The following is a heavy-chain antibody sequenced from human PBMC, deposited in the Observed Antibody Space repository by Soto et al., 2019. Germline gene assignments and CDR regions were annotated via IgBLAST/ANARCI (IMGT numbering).Heavy chain of an antibody. Sequence: QVQLVQSGAEVKKPGSSVKVSCKASGGTFSSYAISWVRQAPGQGLEWMGGIIPIFGTANYAQKFQGRVTITADKSKSTAYMELSSLRSEDTAVYYCARVGNGLGYCSGGSCYDYGDYYYYYGMDVWGQGTTVTVSS. CDR2: IIPIFGTA. CDR1: GGTFSSYA. D-gene: IGHD2-15*01. J-gene: IGHJ6*02. V-gene: IGHV1-69*06. CDR3: ARVGNGLGYCSGGSCYDYGDYYYYYGMDV.